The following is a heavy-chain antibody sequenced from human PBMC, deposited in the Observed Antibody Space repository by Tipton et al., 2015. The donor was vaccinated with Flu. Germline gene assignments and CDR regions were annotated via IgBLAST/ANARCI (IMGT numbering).Heavy chain of an antibody. D-gene: IGHD2-2*01. CDR3: APSTRYWTGGHFFGW. V-gene: IGHV4-39*07. CDR2: IYKTGIT. CDR1: GASISSTTYY. J-gene: IGHJ4*02. Sequence: TLSLTCDVSGASISSTTYYWGWIRQPPGKGLEWIGSIYKTGITDYNPSLKSRVTLSLDTSKNQFSLKVRSVSAADTAVYYCAPSTRYWTGGHFFGWWGRGTQVTVSS.